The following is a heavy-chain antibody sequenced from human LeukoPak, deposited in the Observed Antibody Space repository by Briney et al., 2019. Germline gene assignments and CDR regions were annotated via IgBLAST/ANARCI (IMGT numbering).Heavy chain of an antibody. CDR1: GGSFSGYY. V-gene: IGHV4-34*01. Sequence: SETLSLTCAVYGGSFSGYYWSWIRQPPAKALEWIGEINQSGSTNHNPSLKSRVTISVDTSKNQFSLKVSSVTAADTAVYYCARGYGSGFAYWGQRTLVTVS. CDR3: ARGYGSGFAY. J-gene: IGHJ4*02. CDR2: INQSGST. D-gene: IGHD3-10*01.